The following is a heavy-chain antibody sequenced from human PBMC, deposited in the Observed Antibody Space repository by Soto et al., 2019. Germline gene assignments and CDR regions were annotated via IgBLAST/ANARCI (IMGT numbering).Heavy chain of an antibody. CDR2: IIPIFGTA. CDR1: GGTFSSYA. Sequence: VQLVQSGAEVKKPGSSVKVSCKASGGTFSSYAISWVRQAPGQGLEWMGGIIPIFGTANYAQKFQGRVTITADESTSTAYMELSSLRSEDTAVYYCARGGMRDIVVVVAATYGMDVWGQGTTVTVSS. D-gene: IGHD2-15*01. J-gene: IGHJ6*02. V-gene: IGHV1-69*01. CDR3: ARGGMRDIVVVVAATYGMDV.